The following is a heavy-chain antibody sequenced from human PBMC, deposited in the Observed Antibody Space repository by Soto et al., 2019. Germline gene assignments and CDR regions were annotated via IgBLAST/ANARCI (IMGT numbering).Heavy chain of an antibody. D-gene: IGHD2-15*01. CDR2: IYYSGST. Sequence: SETLSLTCTASGGSISSGDYYWSWIRQPPGKGLEWIGYIYYSGSTYYNPSLKSRVTISVDTSKNQFSLKLSSVTAADTAVYYCARSLGYCSGGGCPNWFDPWGQGTLVTVSS. J-gene: IGHJ5*02. V-gene: IGHV4-30-4*01. CDR3: ARSLGYCSGGGCPNWFDP. CDR1: GGSISSGDYY.